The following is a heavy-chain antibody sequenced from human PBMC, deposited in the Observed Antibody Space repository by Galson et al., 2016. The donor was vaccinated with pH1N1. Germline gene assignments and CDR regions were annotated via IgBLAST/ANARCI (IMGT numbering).Heavy chain of an antibody. CDR3: VSYVAVAGIKWFDP. CDR2: FDPEEGEI. Sequence: SVKVSCKVSGYTLSELSMHWVRQAPGYGLEWMGGFDPEEGEIIYAQKFQGRVTMTEDMSTDTAHMEVSSLRSEDTAVYYCVSYVAVAGIKWFDPWGQGTLVTVSS. D-gene: IGHD6-19*01. V-gene: IGHV1-24*01. CDR1: GYTLSELS. J-gene: IGHJ5*02.